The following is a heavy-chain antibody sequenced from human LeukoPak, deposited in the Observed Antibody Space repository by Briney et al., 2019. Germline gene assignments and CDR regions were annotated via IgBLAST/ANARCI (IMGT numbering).Heavy chain of an antibody. CDR1: GFTFSNYW. J-gene: IGHJ4*02. Sequence: GGSLRLSCAASGFTFSNYWMSWVRQAPGKGLEWVANMKQNGSEKYYVDSVKGRFTISRDNAKSSLYLQMNSLRADDTAMYYCAKARTTPVRGGFVLDNWGQGTLVTVSS. V-gene: IGHV3-7*03. D-gene: IGHD1-14*01. CDR2: MKQNGSEK. CDR3: AKARTTPVRGGFVLDN.